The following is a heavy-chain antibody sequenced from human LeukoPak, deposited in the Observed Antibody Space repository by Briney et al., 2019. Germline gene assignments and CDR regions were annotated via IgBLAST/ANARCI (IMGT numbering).Heavy chain of an antibody. CDR3: ARGGGIVGATTPENYFDY. V-gene: IGHV4-34*01. D-gene: IGHD1-26*01. CDR1: GGSFSGYY. J-gene: IGHJ4*02. CDR2: INHSGST. Sequence: SETLSLTCAAYGGSFSGYYWSWIRQPPGKGLEWIGEINHSGSTNYNPSLKSRVTISVDTSKNQFSLKLSSVTAADTAVYYCARGGGIVGATTPENYFDYWSQGTLVTVSS.